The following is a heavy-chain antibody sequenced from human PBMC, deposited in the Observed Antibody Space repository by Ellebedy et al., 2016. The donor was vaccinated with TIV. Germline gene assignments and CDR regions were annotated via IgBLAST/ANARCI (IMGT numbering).Heavy chain of an antibody. Sequence: GESLKISCAASGFSFSSYWMTWVRQAPGKGLEWVANIRVDGNEKYYVDSVKGRFTISRDNAKNSLYLQMNSLTVEDTAVYYCATDGSYGEEAFPRHAFEMWGLGTMVTVSS. CDR1: GFSFSSYW. CDR3: ATDGSYGEEAFPRHAFEM. J-gene: IGHJ3*02. V-gene: IGHV3-7*01. D-gene: IGHD4-17*01. CDR2: IRVDGNEK.